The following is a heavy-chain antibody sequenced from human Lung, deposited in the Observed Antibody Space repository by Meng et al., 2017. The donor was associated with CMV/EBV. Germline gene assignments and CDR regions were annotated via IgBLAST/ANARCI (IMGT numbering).Heavy chain of an antibody. CDR2: INHSGST. CDR1: GGSFSGYY. CDR3: ARCWRFLEWLSRRKYYFDY. V-gene: IGHV4-34*01. D-gene: IGHD3-3*01. Sequence: SXTXSLXCAVYGGSFSGYYWSWIRQAPGKGLEWIGEINHSGSTNYNPSLKSRVTISVDTSKNQFSLKLSSVTATDTAVDYCARCWRFLEWLSRRKYYFDYXGQGXLVTVSS. J-gene: IGHJ4*02.